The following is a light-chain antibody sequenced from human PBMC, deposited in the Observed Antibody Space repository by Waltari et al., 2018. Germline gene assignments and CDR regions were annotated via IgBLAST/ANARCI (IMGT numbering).Light chain of an antibody. V-gene: IGLV2-14*03. Sequence: QSALTQAASVSGSPGQPLTISCTGTSSDVGGYNYVSWYQQHPGKAPKLIIYDVSNRPSGVSNRFSGSKSGNRASLTISGLQAEDEADYYCNSYASSNTRVFGGGTKLTVL. J-gene: IGLJ3*02. CDR2: DVS. CDR1: SSDVGGYNY. CDR3: NSYASSNTRV.